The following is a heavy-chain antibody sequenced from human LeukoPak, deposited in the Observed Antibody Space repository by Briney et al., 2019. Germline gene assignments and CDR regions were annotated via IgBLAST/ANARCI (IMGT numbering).Heavy chain of an antibody. CDR2: ISSSSSYI. CDR3: ARGQYGDYGY. D-gene: IGHD4-17*01. CDR1: GFTFSSYA. J-gene: IGHJ4*02. V-gene: IGHV3-21*01. Sequence: PGGSLRLSCAASGFTFSSYAMSWVRQAPGKGLEWVSSISSSSSYIYYADSVKGRFTISRDNAKNSLYLQMNSLRAEDTAVYYCARGQYGDYGYWGQGTLVTVSS.